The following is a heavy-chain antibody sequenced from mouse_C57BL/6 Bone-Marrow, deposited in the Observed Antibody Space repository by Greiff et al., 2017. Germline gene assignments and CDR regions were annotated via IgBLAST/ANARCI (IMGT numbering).Heavy chain of an antibody. CDR3: TGSSPFAY. Sequence: EVHLVESGGGLVQPGGSMKLSCVASGFTFSNYWMNWVRQSPEKGLEWVAQIRLKSDNYATHYAESVKGRFTISRDDSKSSVYLQMNNLRAEDTGIYYCTGSSPFAYWGQGTLVTVSA. J-gene: IGHJ3*01. D-gene: IGHD1-1*01. CDR1: GFTFSNYW. V-gene: IGHV6-3*01. CDR2: IRLKSDNYAT.